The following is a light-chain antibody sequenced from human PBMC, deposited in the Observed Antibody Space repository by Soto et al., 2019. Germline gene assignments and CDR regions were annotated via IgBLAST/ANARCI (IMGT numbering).Light chain of an antibody. CDR2: ATS. J-gene: IGKJ1*01. CDR3: QKYNSAPPT. Sequence: DLQMTQSPSSLSASVGDRVTITCRASQGISNYLAWYQQKPGKVPKLLIYATSTLQSGVPSRFNGSGSGTDFTLTISSLQPEDVATYYCQKYNSAPPTFGQGTKVEIK. V-gene: IGKV1-27*01. CDR1: QGISNY.